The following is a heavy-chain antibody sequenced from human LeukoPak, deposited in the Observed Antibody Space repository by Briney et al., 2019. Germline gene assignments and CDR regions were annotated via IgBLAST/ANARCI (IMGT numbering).Heavy chain of an antibody. Sequence: PGRSLRLSCAASGFTVSSNYMSWVRQAPGKGLEWVSVIYSSGSTYYADSVKGRFTISRDNSKNTLYLQMNSLRAEDTAVYYCARAGGYGYYYYYMDVWGKGTTVTVSS. CDR2: IYSSGST. V-gene: IGHV3-53*01. CDR1: GFTVSSNY. D-gene: IGHD1-26*01. CDR3: ARAGGYGYYYYYMDV. J-gene: IGHJ6*03.